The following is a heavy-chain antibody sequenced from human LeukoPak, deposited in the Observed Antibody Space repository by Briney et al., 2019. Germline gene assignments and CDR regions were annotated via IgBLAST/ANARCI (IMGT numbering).Heavy chain of an antibody. Sequence: ASVKVSCKTSGYTFTSYAINWMRQAPGQGLELMGWINTNTGNPTYAQGFTGRFVFSLDTSVSTAYLQISSLKTEDTAVYYCARDYTLTVGTTTYFQHWGQGTLVTVSS. CDR1: GYTFTSYA. D-gene: IGHD1-26*01. CDR3: ARDYTLTVGTTTYFQH. V-gene: IGHV7-4-1*02. CDR2: INTNTGNP. J-gene: IGHJ1*01.